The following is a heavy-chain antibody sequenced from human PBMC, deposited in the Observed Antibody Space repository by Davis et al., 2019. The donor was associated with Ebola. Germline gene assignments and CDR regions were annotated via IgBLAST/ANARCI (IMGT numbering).Heavy chain of an antibody. Sequence: PSETLSLTCGVYGGSFSGYFWSWIRQPPGKGLEWIGEINHPGSTNYNPSLKSRVTMSVDTSKNQFSLKLNSVTAADTAVYYCARYRMVVAGPDLHWCFDLWGRGTLVTVSS. CDR1: GGSFSGYF. V-gene: IGHV4-34*01. CDR3: ARYRMVVAGPDLHWCFDL. J-gene: IGHJ2*01. D-gene: IGHD2-15*01. CDR2: INHPGST.